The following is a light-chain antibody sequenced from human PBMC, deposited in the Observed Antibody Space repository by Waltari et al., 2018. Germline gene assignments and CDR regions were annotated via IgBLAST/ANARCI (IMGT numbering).Light chain of an antibody. V-gene: IGLV3-19*01. CDR1: SLRTYY. CDR3: HSRDSNGDVL. CDR2: GKN. Sequence: SSELTQDPAVSVALGQTVRITCQGDSLRTYYVSWFQQKAGQAPTLDIYGKNNRPSGIPDRFSASTSGSRASLTIIGAQAEDEADYYCHSRDSNGDVLIGGGTKVTVV. J-gene: IGLJ2*01.